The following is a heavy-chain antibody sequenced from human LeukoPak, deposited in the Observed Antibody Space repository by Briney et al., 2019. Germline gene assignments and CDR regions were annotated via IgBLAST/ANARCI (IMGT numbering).Heavy chain of an antibody. CDR1: GFTFSSYG. J-gene: IGHJ4*02. Sequence: GSLRLSCAASGFTFSSYGMHWVRQAPGKGLEWVAVIWYDGSNKYYADSVKGRFTISRDNSKNTLYLQMNSLRAEDTAVYYCAKTGDDYGDYLGAYWGQGTLVTVSS. CDR3: AKTGDDYGDYLGAY. V-gene: IGHV3-30*02. CDR2: IWYDGSNK. D-gene: IGHD4-17*01.